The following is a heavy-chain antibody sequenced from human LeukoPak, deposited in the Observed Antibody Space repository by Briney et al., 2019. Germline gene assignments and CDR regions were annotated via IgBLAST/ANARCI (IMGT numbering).Heavy chain of an antibody. CDR2: ISGSGGST. CDR3: AKIRTSWYDFDY. Sequence: GGSLRLSCAASGFTFSSYAMSWVRQAPGKGLEWVSAISGSGGSTYYADSVKGRFTISRDNSKNTLYLQMNSLRAGDTAVYYCAKIRTSWYDFDYWGQGTLVTVSS. D-gene: IGHD6-13*01. J-gene: IGHJ4*02. V-gene: IGHV3-23*01. CDR1: GFTFSSYA.